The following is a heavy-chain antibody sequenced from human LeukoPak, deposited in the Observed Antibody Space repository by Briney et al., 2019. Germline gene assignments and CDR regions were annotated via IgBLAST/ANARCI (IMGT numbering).Heavy chain of an antibody. CDR3: AREPGIAAAGIGYYYYYYYMDV. Sequence: KTSETLSLTCTVSGGSISSSSYYWGWIRQPPGKGLEWIGSIYYSGSTYYNPSLKSRVTISVDTSKNQFSLKLSSVTAADTAVYYCAREPGIAAAGIGYYYYYYYMDVWGKGTTVTVSS. D-gene: IGHD6-13*01. CDR2: IYYSGST. V-gene: IGHV4-39*07. J-gene: IGHJ6*03. CDR1: GGSISSSSYY.